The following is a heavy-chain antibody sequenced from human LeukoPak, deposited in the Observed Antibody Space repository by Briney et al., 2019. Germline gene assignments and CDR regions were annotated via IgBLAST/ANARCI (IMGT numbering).Heavy chain of an antibody. V-gene: IGHV4-59*01. J-gene: IGHJ3*02. Sequence: SETLSLTCTVSGGSISSYYWSWIRQPPGKGLEWIGYIYYSGSTNYNPSLKSRVIISVDTSKNQFSLKLSSVTAADTAVYYCAREVAPYDSSGYYLRKGAFDIWGQGTMVTVSS. CDR1: GGSISSYY. CDR3: AREVAPYDSSGYYLRKGAFDI. D-gene: IGHD3-22*01. CDR2: IYYSGST.